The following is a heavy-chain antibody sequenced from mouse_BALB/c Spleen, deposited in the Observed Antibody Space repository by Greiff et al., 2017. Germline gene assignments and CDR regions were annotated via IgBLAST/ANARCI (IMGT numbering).Heavy chain of an antibody. CDR1: GFTFSSYA. Sequence: EVKLVESGGGLVKPGGSLKLSCAASGFTFSSYAMSWVRQTPEKRLEWVASISSGGSTFYPDRVKGRVTISSDNARNILYLQMSSLMSEDTAMYNCERSRGNYGGYAMDYWGQGTSVTVSS. CDR3: ERSRGNYGGYAMDY. J-gene: IGHJ4*01. D-gene: IGHD2-1*01. CDR2: ISSGGST. V-gene: IGHV5-6-5*01.